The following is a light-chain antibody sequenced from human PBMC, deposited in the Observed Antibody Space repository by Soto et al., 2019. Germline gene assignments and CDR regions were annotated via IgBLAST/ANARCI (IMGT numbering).Light chain of an antibody. Sequence: DIQMTQSPYTLSATAGDRVIITCRASQSISAWLAWYQQKPGKAPKLLIYAASSLQSGVPSRFSGSGSGTDFTLTISSLQPEDFATYYCQQSYSTPWTFGQGTKVDIK. J-gene: IGKJ1*01. CDR1: QSISAW. V-gene: IGKV1-39*01. CDR3: QQSYSTPWT. CDR2: AAS.